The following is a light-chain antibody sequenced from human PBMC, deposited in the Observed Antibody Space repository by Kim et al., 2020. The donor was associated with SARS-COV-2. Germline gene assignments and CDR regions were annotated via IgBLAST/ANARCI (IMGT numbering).Light chain of an antibody. Sequence: VSPGQTASITCSGDKLGDKYACWYQQKPGQSPVVVIFRDNRRPSGIPERFSGSNSGNTATLTISGTQAMDEADYYCQAWDSSIYVFGTGTKVTVL. CDR1: KLGDKY. J-gene: IGLJ1*01. V-gene: IGLV3-1*01. CDR2: RDN. CDR3: QAWDSSIYV.